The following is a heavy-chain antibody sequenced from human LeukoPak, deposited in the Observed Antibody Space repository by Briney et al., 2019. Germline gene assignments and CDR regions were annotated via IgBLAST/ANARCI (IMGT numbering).Heavy chain of an antibody. J-gene: IGHJ4*02. CDR3: ARGINYYDTSFIDY. V-gene: IGHV3-7*04. D-gene: IGHD3-22*01. CDR1: GFTFSSYW. CDR2: IKQDGGAK. Sequence: GGSLRLSCAASGFTFSSYWMSWVRQAPGKGLEWVANIKQDGGAKYYVDSVKGRFTISRDNAKNSLYLQMNSLRAEDTAVYYCARGINYYDTSFIDYWGQGTLVTVSS.